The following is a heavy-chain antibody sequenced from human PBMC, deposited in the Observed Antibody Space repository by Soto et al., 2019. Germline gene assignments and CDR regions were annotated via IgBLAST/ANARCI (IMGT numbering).Heavy chain of an antibody. CDR1: GYTFTSYG. V-gene: IGHV1-18*01. J-gene: IGHJ6*02. D-gene: IGHD1-1*01. CDR3: ARDELERLGMDV. CDR2: ISAYNGNT. Sequence: QVQLVQAGAEVKKPGASVKVSCKASGYTFTSYGISWVRQAPVQGLEWMGWISAYNGNTNYAQKLQGRATMTTDPPTSKADMELASLSDDDTAGYYCARDELERLGMDVWGQGTTVTLSS.